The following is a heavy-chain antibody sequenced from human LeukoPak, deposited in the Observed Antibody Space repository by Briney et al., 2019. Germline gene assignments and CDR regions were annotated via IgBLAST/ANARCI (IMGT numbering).Heavy chain of an antibody. J-gene: IGHJ4*02. CDR1: GFTFDDFT. V-gene: IGHV3-43*01. Sequence: QSGGSLRLSCAASGFTFDDFTFHWVRQLPGKGLEWVSLINWDGTATSYADSAKGRFTISRDNRQGSLYLQMNSLRNEDTALYYCVKDQRAVSGTLVFDSWGQGTLVTVSS. CDR3: VKDQRAVSGTLVFDS. D-gene: IGHD6-19*01. CDR2: INWDGTAT.